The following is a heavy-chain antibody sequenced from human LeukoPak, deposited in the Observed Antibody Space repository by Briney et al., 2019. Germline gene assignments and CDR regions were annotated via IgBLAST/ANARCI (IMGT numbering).Heavy chain of an antibody. CDR1: GYTFIGYY. Sequence: ASVKVSCKASGYTFIGYYMHWVRQAPGQGLEWMGWINPNSGGTNYAQKFQGRVTMTRDTSINTTYMELSRLRSDDTAVYYCARVRSSGWYYDHWGQGTLVTVSS. V-gene: IGHV1-2*02. J-gene: IGHJ4*02. D-gene: IGHD6-19*01. CDR2: INPNSGGT. CDR3: ARVRSSGWYYDH.